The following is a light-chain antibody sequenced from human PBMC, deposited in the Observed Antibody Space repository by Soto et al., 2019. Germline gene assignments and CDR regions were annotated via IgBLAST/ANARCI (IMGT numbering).Light chain of an antibody. V-gene: IGKV3-20*01. CDR1: QSVSSSY. Sequence: EIVLTQSPGTLSLSPGARATLSCRASQSVSSSYLAWYQQKPGQAPRLLIYGASSRATGIPDRFSGSGSGTDGTLTISRLEPDDFAVYYCQQYGSSPMYTFGQGTKLEIK. CDR2: GAS. J-gene: IGKJ2*01. CDR3: QQYGSSPMYT.